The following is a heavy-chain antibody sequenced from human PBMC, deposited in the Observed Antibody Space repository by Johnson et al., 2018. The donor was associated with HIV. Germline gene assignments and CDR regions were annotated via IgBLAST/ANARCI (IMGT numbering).Heavy chain of an antibody. D-gene: IGHD3-22*01. CDR1: GFTVSSNY. Sequence: EQLVESGGGTVQPGGSLRLSCAASGFTVSSNYMSWVRQAPGKGLEWVSVIYSGGSTYYADSVKGRFTISRDNAKNSLYLQMNSLRAEDTAVYYCARDRGYWDAFDIWGQGTMVTVSS. V-gene: IGHV3-66*01. J-gene: IGHJ3*02. CDR2: IYSGGST. CDR3: ARDRGYWDAFDI.